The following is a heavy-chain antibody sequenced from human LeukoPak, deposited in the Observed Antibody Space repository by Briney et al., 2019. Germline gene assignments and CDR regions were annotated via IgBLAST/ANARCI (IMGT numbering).Heavy chain of an antibody. CDR3: ARGGPYGSGSYYKGGHWFDP. CDR2: IIPILGIA. D-gene: IGHD3-10*01. Sequence: EASVTVSCKASGYTFTSYGISWVRQAPGQGLEWMGRIIPILGIANYAQKFQGRVTITADKSTSTAYMELSSLRSEDTAVYYCARGGPYGSGSYYKGGHWFDPWGQGTLVTVSS. V-gene: IGHV1-69*04. J-gene: IGHJ5*02. CDR1: GYTFTSYG.